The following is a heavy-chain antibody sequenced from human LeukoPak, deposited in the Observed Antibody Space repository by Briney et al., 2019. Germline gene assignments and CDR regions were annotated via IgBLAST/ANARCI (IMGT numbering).Heavy chain of an antibody. CDR1: GYTFTSYG. V-gene: IGHV1-18*01. CDR2: ISAYNGNT. J-gene: IGHJ3*02. D-gene: IGHD3-3*01. Sequence: GASVKVSCKASGYTFTSYGISWVRQAPGQGLEWMGWISAYNGNTNYAQKLQGRVTMTTDTSTSTAYMELRSLRSDDTAVYYCARVRFLEWPNPLLDAFDIWGQGTMVTVSS. CDR3: ARVRFLEWPNPLLDAFDI.